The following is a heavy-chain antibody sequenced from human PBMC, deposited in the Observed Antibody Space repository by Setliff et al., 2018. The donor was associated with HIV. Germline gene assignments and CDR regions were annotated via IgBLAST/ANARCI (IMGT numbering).Heavy chain of an antibody. CDR1: GYTFTSYD. J-gene: IGHJ4*02. V-gene: IGHV1-8*01. D-gene: IGHD1-26*01. Sequence: ASVKVSCKASGYTFTSYDINWVRQATGQGLEWMGWMNPNSGNTGYAQKFQGRVTMTRNTSISTAYMELSRLKSDDAAVYYCAREGISGSYFDYWGQGTLVTVSS. CDR3: AREGISGSYFDY. CDR2: MNPNSGNT.